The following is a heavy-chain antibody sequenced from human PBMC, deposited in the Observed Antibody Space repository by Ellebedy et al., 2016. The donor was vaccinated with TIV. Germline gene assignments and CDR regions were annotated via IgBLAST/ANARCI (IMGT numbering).Heavy chain of an antibody. D-gene: IGHD1-20*01. CDR1: GGSISSGGYS. CDR3: ASWPNWNDGGDAFDI. CDR2: IYHSGST. J-gene: IGHJ3*02. Sequence: SETLSLXXAVSGGSISSGGYSWSWIRQPPGKGLEWIGYIYHSGSTYYNPSLKSRVTISVDRSKNQFSLKLSSVTAADTAVYYCASWPNWNDGGDAFDIWGQGTMVTVSS. V-gene: IGHV4-30-2*01.